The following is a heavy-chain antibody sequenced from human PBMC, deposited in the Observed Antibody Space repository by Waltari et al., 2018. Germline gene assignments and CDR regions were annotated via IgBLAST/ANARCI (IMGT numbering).Heavy chain of an antibody. V-gene: IGHV1-18*01. CDR2: IRADTGNT. J-gene: IGHJ6*02. D-gene: IGHD1-1*01. CDR1: GYSFTNYA. Sequence: QVQLVQSGGEVKKPGASVKVSCTASGYSFTNYAISWVRQDPGQGLEWMGWIRADTGNTVYAQNLQGRVPWPADTSSSTAYRELRSLRSDDTAGYYCARPSPEQYYFYCMEVWGQGTTVTVSS. CDR3: ARPSPEQYYFYCMEV.